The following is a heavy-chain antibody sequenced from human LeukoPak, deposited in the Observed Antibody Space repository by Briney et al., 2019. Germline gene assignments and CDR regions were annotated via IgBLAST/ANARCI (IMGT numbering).Heavy chain of an antibody. CDR1: GFTFSSYA. CDR2: ISGSGGST. V-gene: IGHV3-23*01. CDR3: AKDRSSGWFYYFDY. Sequence: PGGSLRLSCAASGFTFSSYAMHWVRQAPGKGLEWVSVISGSGGSTYYADSVKGRFTISRDNSKNTLYLQMNSLRAEDTAVYYCAKDRSSGWFYYFDYWGQGTLVTVSS. D-gene: IGHD6-19*01. J-gene: IGHJ4*02.